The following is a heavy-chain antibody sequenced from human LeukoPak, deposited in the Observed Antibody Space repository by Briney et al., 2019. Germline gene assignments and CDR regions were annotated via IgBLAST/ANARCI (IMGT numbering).Heavy chain of an antibody. J-gene: IGHJ4*02. V-gene: IGHV1-2*02. D-gene: IGHD3-22*01. CDR2: INPNNGGT. CDR1: GYTFNGYY. Sequence: ASAKVSCKASGYTFNGYYIHWVRQAPGQGLEWMGWINPNNGGTNYAQKFQGRVTMTRDTSISTAYMELSTLRFDDTAVYYCATPGGDSSGYSYDYWGQGTLVTVSS. CDR3: ATPGGDSSGYSYDY.